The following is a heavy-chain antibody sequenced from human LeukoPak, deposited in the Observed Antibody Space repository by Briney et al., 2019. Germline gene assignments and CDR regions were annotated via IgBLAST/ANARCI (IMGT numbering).Heavy chain of an antibody. D-gene: IGHD2-8*02. CDR3: ARIACTGGNCKPYYYYGLDV. CDR2: IWYDGSIK. Sequence: GGSLRLSCAASGFTFNLNGLHWVRQAPGKGLEWVAVIWYDGSIKKYADSVKGRFTFSRDNSESTLYLQMNSLTAEDTAVYYCARIACTGGNCKPYYYYGLDVWGQGTTVTVSS. CDR1: GFTFNLNG. V-gene: IGHV3-33*08. J-gene: IGHJ6*02.